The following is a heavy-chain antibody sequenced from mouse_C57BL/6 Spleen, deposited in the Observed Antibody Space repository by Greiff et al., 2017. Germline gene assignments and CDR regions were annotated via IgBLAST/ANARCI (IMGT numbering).Heavy chain of an antibody. V-gene: IGHV1-64*01. Sequence: VQLQQPGAELVKPGASVKLSCKASGYTFTSYWMHWVKQRPGQGLEWIGMIHPNSGSTNYNEKFKSKATLTVDKSTSTAYMQLSSLTSEDSAVYYGARSDYDYGGNCDYWGQGTTLSLL. CDR1: GYTFTSYW. CDR3: ARSDYDYGGNCDY. J-gene: IGHJ2*01. D-gene: IGHD2-4*01. CDR2: IHPNSGST.